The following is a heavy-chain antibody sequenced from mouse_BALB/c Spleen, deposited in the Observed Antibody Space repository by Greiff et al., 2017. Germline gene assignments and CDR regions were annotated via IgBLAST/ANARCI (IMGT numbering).Heavy chain of an antibody. V-gene: IGHV2-2*02. J-gene: IGHJ4*01. CDR2: IWSGGST. CDR3: ARRGDYDDAMDY. CDR1: GFSLTSYG. Sequence: VKLMESGPGLVQPSQSLSITCTVSGFSLTSYGVHWVRQSPGKGLEWLGVIWSGGSTDYNAAFISRLSISKDNSKSQVFFKMNSLQANDTAINYCARRGDYDDAMDYWGQGTSVTVSS. D-gene: IGHD2-4*01.